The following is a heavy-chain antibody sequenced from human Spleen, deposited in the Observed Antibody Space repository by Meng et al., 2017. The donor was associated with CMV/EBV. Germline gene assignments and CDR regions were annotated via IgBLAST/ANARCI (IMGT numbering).Heavy chain of an antibody. CDR1: GDTCSSYA. CDR3: AREGESGSGSFDY. D-gene: IGHD1-26*01. CDR2: IIPSFGTA. Sequence: KASGDTCSSYAISWVRQAPGQGVEEMGEIIPSFGTANYAQKFQGRVTITTDESTSTAYMALSSLRSEDTAVYYCAREGESGSGSFDYWGQGTLVTVSS. J-gene: IGHJ4*02. V-gene: IGHV1-69*05.